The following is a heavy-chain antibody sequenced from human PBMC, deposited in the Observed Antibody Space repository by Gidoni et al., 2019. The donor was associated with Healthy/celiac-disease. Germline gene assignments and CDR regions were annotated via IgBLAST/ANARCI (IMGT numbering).Heavy chain of an antibody. CDR1: GRSISSGGYY. CDR2: IYYSGST. V-gene: IGHV4-31*03. CDR3: ARVKPVARFDP. D-gene: IGHD6-19*01. J-gene: IGHJ5*02. Sequence: QVQLQESGPGLVKPSLTLSLTCTVSGRSISSGGYYWSWIRQHPGKGLGWIGYIYYSGSTYYNPSLKSRVTISVETSKNQFSLKLSSGTAADTAVYYCARVKPVARFDPWGQGTLVTVSS.